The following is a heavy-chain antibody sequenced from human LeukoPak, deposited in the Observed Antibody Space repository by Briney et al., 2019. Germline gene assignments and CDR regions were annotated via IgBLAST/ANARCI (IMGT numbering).Heavy chain of an antibody. CDR1: GGSISSYY. J-gene: IGHJ5*02. CDR2: IYYSGST. V-gene: IGHV4-59*01. CDR3: ARGGRVADPLNWFDP. Sequence: SETLSLTCTVSGGSISSYYWSWIRQPPGKGLEWIGYIYYSGSTNYNPFLKSRVTISVDTSKNQFSLKLSSVTAADTAVYYCARGGRVADPLNWFDPWGRGTLVTVSS. D-gene: IGHD2-15*01.